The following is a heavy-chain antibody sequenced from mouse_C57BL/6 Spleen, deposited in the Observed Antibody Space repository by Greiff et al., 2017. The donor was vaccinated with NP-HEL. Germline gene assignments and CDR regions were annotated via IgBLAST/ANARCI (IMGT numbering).Heavy chain of an antibody. Sequence: VQLQQSGAELVRPGASVTLSCKASGYTFTSYWMHWVKQRPGRGLEWIGRIDPNSGGTKYNEKFKSKATLTVDKPSSTAYMQLSSLTSEDSAVYYCARSENYGSSYWYFDVWGTGTTVTVSS. J-gene: IGHJ1*03. CDR3: ARSENYGSSYWYFDV. D-gene: IGHD1-1*01. CDR2: IDPNSGGT. CDR1: GYTFTSYW. V-gene: IGHV1-72*01.